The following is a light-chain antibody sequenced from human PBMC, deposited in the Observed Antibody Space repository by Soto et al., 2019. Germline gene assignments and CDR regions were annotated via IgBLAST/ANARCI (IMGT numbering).Light chain of an antibody. J-gene: IGKJ1*01. CDR2: DAS. V-gene: IGKV3-11*01. Sequence: EIVLTQSPATLSLSPGERATLSCRASQSVIRYLAWYQQRPGQAPRLLIYDASYRATGIPARFSGSGSGTDFTLSISSLQSEDFEVYYCQQYSSWLWTFGQGTKVHI. CDR3: QQYSSWLWT. CDR1: QSVIRY.